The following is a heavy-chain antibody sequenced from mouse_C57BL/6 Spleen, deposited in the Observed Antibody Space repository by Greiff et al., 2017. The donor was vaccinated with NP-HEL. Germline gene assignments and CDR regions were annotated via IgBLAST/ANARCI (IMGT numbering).Heavy chain of an antibody. CDR2: IDPSDSYT. D-gene: IGHD2-2*01. Sequence: QVQLQQPGAELVKPGASVKLSCKASGYTFTSYWMQWVKQRPGQGLEWIGEIDPSDSYTNYNQKFKGKATLTVDTSSSTAYMQLSSLTSEDSAVYYCARWLRGYAMDYWGQGTSVTVSS. J-gene: IGHJ4*01. V-gene: IGHV1-50*01. CDR3: ARWLRGYAMDY. CDR1: GYTFTSYW.